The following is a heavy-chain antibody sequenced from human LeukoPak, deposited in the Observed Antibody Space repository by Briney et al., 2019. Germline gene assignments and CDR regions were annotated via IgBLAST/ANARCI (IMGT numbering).Heavy chain of an antibody. CDR2: ISSSGSDI. D-gene: IGHD4-23*01. CDR1: VLTFSNYE. Sequence: GGSLRLSCAASVLTFSNYEMHWVRQAPGKGLEWVSYISSSGSDIYYADSVKGRFTISRDNAKNSLYLHMNSLRAEDTAVYYCARDYGGSSPFDYWGQGTLVTVSS. CDR3: ARDYGGSSPFDY. V-gene: IGHV3-48*03. J-gene: IGHJ4*02.